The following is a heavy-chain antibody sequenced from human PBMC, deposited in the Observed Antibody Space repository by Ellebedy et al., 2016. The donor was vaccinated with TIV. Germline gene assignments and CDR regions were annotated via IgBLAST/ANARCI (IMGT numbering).Heavy chain of an antibody. V-gene: IGHV1-2*02. Sequence: ASVKVSCKASGYTLTTYYMHWVRQAPGQGPEWMGWVNPNGGSTSYAEKFRGRVTMTSDTSISPAYLELSSLRSDDTAVYYCARDTPIGARNDYWGQGTLVTVSS. CDR2: VNPNGGST. CDR3: ARDTPIGARNDY. CDR1: GYTLTTYY. D-gene: IGHD2-15*01. J-gene: IGHJ4*02.